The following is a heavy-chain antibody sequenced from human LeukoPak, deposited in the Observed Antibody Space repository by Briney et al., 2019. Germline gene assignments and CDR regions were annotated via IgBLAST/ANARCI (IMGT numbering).Heavy chain of an antibody. CDR2: IYYSGST. CDR3: ARHGVIAAAGNY. V-gene: IGHV4-38-2*02. J-gene: IGHJ4*02. Sequence: SETLSLTCTVSGYSISSGHHWGWIRQPPGKGLEWIGSIYYSGSTYYNPSLKSRVTISVDTSKNQFSLKLSSVTAADTAVYYCARHGVIAAAGNYWGQGTLVTVSS. CDR1: GYSISSGHH. D-gene: IGHD6-13*01.